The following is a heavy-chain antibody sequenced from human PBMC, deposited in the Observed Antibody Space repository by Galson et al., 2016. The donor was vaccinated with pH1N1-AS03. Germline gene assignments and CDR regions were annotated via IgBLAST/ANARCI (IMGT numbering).Heavy chain of an antibody. V-gene: IGHV3-23*01. Sequence: SLRLSCATSGFTFSSYGMTWVRQAPGKGLEWVSSISVTGGSTYYADSVKGRFTISRDHSKNKLYLQMSSLRAEDTAVYYCAKDRSSWPPGWGSVDSWGQGTLVTVSS. CDR2: ISVTGGST. CDR3: AKDRSSWPPGWGSVDS. J-gene: IGHJ4*02. CDR1: GFTFSSYG. D-gene: IGHD6-13*01.